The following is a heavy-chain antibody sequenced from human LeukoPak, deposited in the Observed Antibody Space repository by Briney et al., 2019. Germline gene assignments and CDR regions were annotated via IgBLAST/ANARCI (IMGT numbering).Heavy chain of an antibody. Sequence: SETLSLTCTVPGGSVSSGSYYWSWIRQPPGKGLEWIGYIYYSGSTNYNPSLKSRVTISVDTSKNQFSLKLSSVTAADTAVYYCARDLVVVVAATMDYGMDVWGKGTTVTVSS. D-gene: IGHD2-15*01. V-gene: IGHV4-61*01. CDR3: ARDLVVVVAATMDYGMDV. J-gene: IGHJ6*04. CDR1: GGSVSSGSYY. CDR2: IYYSGST.